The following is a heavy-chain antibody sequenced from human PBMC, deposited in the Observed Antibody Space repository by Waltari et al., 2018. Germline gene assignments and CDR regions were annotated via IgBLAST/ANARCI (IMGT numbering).Heavy chain of an antibody. CDR3: ARAGLLGAFDV. V-gene: IGHV3-74*03. CDR1: GVTLSRSG. J-gene: IGHJ3*01. Sequence: EVHLVESGGGLVQPGGSLRLSCAASGVTLSRSGIHWVRQSPGKGLMWCSRINNGGSSTVYADSVEGRFTISRDDAKNTVSLQMNNLGAEDTALYYCARAGLLGAFDVWGQGTMVTVSS. D-gene: IGHD2-15*01. CDR2: INNGGSST.